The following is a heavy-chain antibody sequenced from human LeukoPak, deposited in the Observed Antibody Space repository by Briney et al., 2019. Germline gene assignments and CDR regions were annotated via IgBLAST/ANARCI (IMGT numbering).Heavy chain of an antibody. D-gene: IGHD2-8*01. V-gene: IGHV1-2*02. CDR3: ARGLVYSHYYYYYMDV. J-gene: IGHJ6*03. Sequence: ASVKVSCKASGYTFTGYYMHWVRQAPGQGLEWMGWINPNSGGTNYAQKFQGRVTMTRDTSISTAYMELSSLRSEDTAVYYCARGLVYSHYYYYYMDVWGKGTTVTISS. CDR2: INPNSGGT. CDR1: GYTFTGYY.